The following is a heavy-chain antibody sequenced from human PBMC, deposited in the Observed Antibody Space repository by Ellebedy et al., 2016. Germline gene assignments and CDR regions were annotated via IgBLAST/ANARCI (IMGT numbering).Heavy chain of an antibody. J-gene: IGHJ3*02. CDR2: IYTSGST. Sequence: LRLSXTVSGGSISSGSYYWSWIRQPAGKGLEWIGRIYTSGSTNYNPSLKSRVTMSVDTSKNQFSLKLSSVTAADTAVYYCARGGDIVVVPARDAFDIWGQGTMVTVSS. V-gene: IGHV4-61*02. CDR3: ARGGDIVVVPARDAFDI. D-gene: IGHD2-2*01. CDR1: GGSISSGSYY.